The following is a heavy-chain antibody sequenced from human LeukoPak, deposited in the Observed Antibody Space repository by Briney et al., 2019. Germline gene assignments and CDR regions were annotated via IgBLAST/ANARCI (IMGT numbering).Heavy chain of an antibody. D-gene: IGHD6-19*01. J-gene: IGHJ3*02. Sequence: GASVKVSCKASGYTFTIYDINWVRQATGQGLEWMGWMNPNSGNTGYAQKFQGRVTMTRNTSISTAYMELSSLRSEDTAVYYCASSYSSGWFDAFDIWGQGTMVTVSS. CDR1: GYTFTIYD. V-gene: IGHV1-8*01. CDR3: ASSYSSGWFDAFDI. CDR2: MNPNSGNT.